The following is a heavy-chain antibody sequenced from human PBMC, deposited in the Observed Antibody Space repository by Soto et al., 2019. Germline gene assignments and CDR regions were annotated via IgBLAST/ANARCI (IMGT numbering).Heavy chain of an antibody. J-gene: IGHJ6*02. CDR1: GFTFSSYG. CDR2: ISYDGSNK. Sequence: GGSLRLSCAASGFTFSSYGMHWVRQAPGKGLEWVAVISYDGSNKYYADSVKGRFTISRDNSKNTLYLQMNSLRAEDTAVYYCAINGVYVDTAMVSGSYYYGMDVWGQGTTVTVSS. CDR3: AINGVYVDTAMVSGSYYYGMDV. D-gene: IGHD5-18*01. V-gene: IGHV3-30*03.